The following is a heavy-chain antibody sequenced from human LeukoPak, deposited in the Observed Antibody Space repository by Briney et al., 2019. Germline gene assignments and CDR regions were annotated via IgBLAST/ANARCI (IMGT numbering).Heavy chain of an antibody. D-gene: IGHD3-22*01. CDR3: ARCQHYFDSSAYPRPYYFDY. CDR2: IYHTGST. V-gene: IGHV4-38-2*01. Sequence: SETLSLTCAVSGYSISSGYYWGWIRQPPGKGLEWVGNIYHTGSTYYNPSLKGRVTISGDTSKNQFSLKLSSVTAADTAEYYCARCQHYFDSSAYPRPYYFDYWGRGTLVTVSS. J-gene: IGHJ4*02. CDR1: GYSISSGYY.